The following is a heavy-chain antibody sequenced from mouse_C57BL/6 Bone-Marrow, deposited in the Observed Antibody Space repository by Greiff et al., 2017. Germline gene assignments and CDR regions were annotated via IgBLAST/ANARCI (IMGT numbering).Heavy chain of an antibody. CDR3: TGLLLFAY. CDR1: GFNIKDDY. CDR2: IDPANGDT. V-gene: IGHV14-4*01. Sequence: VHLKESGAELVRPGASVKLSCTASGFNIKDDYMHWVKQRPEQGLEWIGWIDPANGDTEYASKFQGKATITAETSSNTAYLQLSSLTSEDTAVYYCTGLLLFAYWGQGTLVTVSA. J-gene: IGHJ3*01. D-gene: IGHD2-3*01.